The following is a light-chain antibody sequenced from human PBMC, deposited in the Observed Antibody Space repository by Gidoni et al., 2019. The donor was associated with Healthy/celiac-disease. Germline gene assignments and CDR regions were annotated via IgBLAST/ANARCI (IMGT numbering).Light chain of an antibody. CDR1: QSVSSY. J-gene: IGKJ4*01. CDR2: DAS. V-gene: IGKV3-11*01. Sequence: EMVLTQSPATMSLAPGERATLSCRARQSVSSYVAWYQQNPGQAPRLLLYDASDRATGIPARFSGCGSGTDFSLTISSLEPEDFAVYYCQQRSNWPLTFGGGTQVEI. CDR3: QQRSNWPLT.